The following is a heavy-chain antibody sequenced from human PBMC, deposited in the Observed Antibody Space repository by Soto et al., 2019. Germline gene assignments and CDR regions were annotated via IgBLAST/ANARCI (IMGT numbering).Heavy chain of an antibody. Sequence: QVQLVQSGAEVKKPGASVKASCKASGYTFTSYAMHWVRQAPGQRLEWMGWINVGNGNTKYSQKFQGRVTITKDTSASTANMELSSLRSEDTAVYYCARANGAFDIWGQGTMVTVSS. CDR3: ARANGAFDI. V-gene: IGHV1-3*01. J-gene: IGHJ3*02. D-gene: IGHD2-8*01. CDR1: GYTFTSYA. CDR2: INVGNGNT.